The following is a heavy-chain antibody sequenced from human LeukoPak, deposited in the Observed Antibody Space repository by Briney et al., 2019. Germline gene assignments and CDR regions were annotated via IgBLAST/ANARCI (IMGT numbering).Heavy chain of an antibody. V-gene: IGHV3-23*01. CDR1: GFIFSDYV. J-gene: IGHJ4*02. CDR3: AKDRPYAIAVAGY. CDR2: SGTGGRT. Sequence: GGSLRLSCAGSGFIFSDYVMSWVRQAPGKGLEWVSASGTGGRTYYADSVKGRFTISRDNSKKTVFLQMDGLRAEDTAVYYCAKDRPYAIAVAGYWGQGTLVTVSS. D-gene: IGHD6-19*01.